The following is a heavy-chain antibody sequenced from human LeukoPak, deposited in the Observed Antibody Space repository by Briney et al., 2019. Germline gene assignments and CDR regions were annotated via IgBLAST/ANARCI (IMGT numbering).Heavy chain of an antibody. D-gene: IGHD3-9*01. CDR1: GFTFSSYW. J-gene: IGHJ3*02. V-gene: IGHV3-74*01. CDR3: AKDRLTISSFDM. Sequence: GGSLTLSCAVSGFTFSSYWMYWVRQAPGKGLVWVSRINSDGSTTSYADSVKGRFTISRDNSKNTLYLQMNSLTAEDTALYYCAKDRLTISSFDMWGQGTKVTVSS. CDR2: INSDGSTT.